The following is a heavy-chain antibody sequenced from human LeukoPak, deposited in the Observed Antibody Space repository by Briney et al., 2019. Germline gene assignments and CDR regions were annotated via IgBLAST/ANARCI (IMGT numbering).Heavy chain of an antibody. CDR3: ARDRVFADGYSRFDL. Sequence: GGSLRLSCAASGFTVSSNYMSWVRQAPGKGLEWVSFISSSSSYIYYADSVKGRFTISRDNAKNSPYLQMNSLRAEDTAVYYCARDRVFADGYSRFDLWGRGTLVAVSS. V-gene: IGHV3-21*01. CDR2: ISSSSSYI. D-gene: IGHD5-24*01. CDR1: GFTVSSNY. J-gene: IGHJ2*01.